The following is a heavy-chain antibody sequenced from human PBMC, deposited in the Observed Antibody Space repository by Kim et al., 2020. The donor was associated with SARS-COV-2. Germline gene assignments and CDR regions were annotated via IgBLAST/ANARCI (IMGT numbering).Heavy chain of an antibody. J-gene: IGHJ4*02. CDR1: GFTFSSYA. CDR2: IYSGGSST. CDR3: AKGESPSEPMVRA. V-gene: IGHV3-23*03. D-gene: IGHD3-10*01. Sequence: GGSLRLSCAASGFTFSSYAMSWVRQAPGKGLEWVSVIYSGGSSTYYADSVKGRFTISRDNSKNTLYLQMNSLRAEDTAVYYCAKGESPSEPMVRAWGQGTLVTVSS.